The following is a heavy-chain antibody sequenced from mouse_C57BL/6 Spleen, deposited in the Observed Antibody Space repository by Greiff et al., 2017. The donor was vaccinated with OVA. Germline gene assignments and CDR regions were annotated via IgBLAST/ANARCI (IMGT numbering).Heavy chain of an antibody. Sequence: QVQLQQSGPGLVQPSQSLSITCTVSGFSLTSYGVHWVRQSPGKGLEWLGVIWSGGNTDYNAAFISRLSISKDKSKSQVFFKMNSLQADDTAIYYCARRGTTDMDYWGQGTSVTVSS. D-gene: IGHD1-1*01. J-gene: IGHJ4*01. CDR3: ARRGTTDMDY. CDR1: GFSLTSYG. V-gene: IGHV2-2*01. CDR2: IWSGGNT.